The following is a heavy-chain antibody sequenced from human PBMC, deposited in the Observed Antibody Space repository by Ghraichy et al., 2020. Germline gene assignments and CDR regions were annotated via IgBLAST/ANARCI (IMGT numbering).Heavy chain of an antibody. Sequence: GESLNISCRGSGYTFTSYWIGWVRQLLGRGLEWMAVIYPHDSDTLYGPSFQGQVTVSADKSINTAYLRWSSLKASDTVMYYCARLDTSIDSLDVWGQGTTVTVSS. J-gene: IGHJ6*02. CDR1: GYTFTSYW. CDR3: ARLDTSIDSLDV. V-gene: IGHV5-51*01. D-gene: IGHD5-18*01. CDR2: IYPHDSDT.